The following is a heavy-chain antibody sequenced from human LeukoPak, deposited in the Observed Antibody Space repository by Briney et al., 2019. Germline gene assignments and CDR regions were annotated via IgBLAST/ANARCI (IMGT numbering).Heavy chain of an antibody. J-gene: IGHJ6*03. CDR3: ARGQIPYFYYIDV. V-gene: IGHV3-33*01. CDR1: GFTFSDHS. Sequence: PGTSLRLSCAVSGFTFSDHSMHWVRQAPGKGLEWVAAIWYDGSNKYYADSVKGRFTISRDNSKNTLYLQMNSLRAEDTAVFFCARGQIPYFYYIDVWGNGTTVTVAS. CDR2: IWYDGSNK.